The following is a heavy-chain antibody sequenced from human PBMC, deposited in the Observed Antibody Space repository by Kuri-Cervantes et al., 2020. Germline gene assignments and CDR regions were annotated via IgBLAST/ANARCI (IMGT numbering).Heavy chain of an antibody. Sequence: GSLRLSCAVYGGSFSGYYWSWNRQPPGKGLEWIGEINHSGSTNYNPSLKSRVTISVDTSKNQFSLKLSSVTAADTAVYYCASGYYDILTGYSDYWGQGTLVTVSS. V-gene: IGHV4-34*01. CDR1: GGSFSGYY. J-gene: IGHJ4*02. D-gene: IGHD3-9*01. CDR3: ASGYYDILTGYSDY. CDR2: INHSGST.